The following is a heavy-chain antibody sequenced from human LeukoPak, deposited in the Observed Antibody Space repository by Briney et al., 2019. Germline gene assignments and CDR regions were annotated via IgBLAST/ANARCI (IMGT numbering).Heavy chain of an antibody. J-gene: IGHJ6*02. V-gene: IGHV1-46*01. CDR3: AREDVVLVDAVRYYYYGLDV. D-gene: IGHD2-8*01. CDR1: GYNFISYY. CDR2: INPSGGST. Sequence: ASVKVSCKASGYNFISYYMHWVRQAPGQGFEWMGIINPSGGSTSYAQKFQDRVTMTRDTSTSTVYMELSSLKSEDTAVYYCAREDVVLVDAVRYYYYGLDVWGQGTTVT.